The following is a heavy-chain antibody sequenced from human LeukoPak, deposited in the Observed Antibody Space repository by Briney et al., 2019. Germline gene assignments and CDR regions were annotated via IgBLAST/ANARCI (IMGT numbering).Heavy chain of an antibody. CDR1: GFAFSRYW. CDR3: TRVSTTDDY. D-gene: IGHD2/OR15-2a*01. V-gene: IGHV3-74*01. J-gene: IGHJ4*02. Sequence: GGSLRLSCAASGFAFSRYWMHWVRQAPGKGLVWVSRINSDGRSAVYADSVKGRFTISRENAKNTLYLQMDSLRAEDTAVYYCTRVSTTDDYWGQGTLVTVSS. CDR2: INSDGRSA.